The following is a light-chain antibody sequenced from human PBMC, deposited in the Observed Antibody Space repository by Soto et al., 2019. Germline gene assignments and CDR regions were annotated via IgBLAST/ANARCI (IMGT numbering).Light chain of an antibody. CDR3: QEYKTWPGT. J-gene: IGKJ1*01. CDR2: GAS. V-gene: IGKV3-15*01. Sequence: EIVLTQSPGTLSVSPGERATLSCRASQSVSSKLAWYQQKPGQAPRLLFYGASTGATGIPARFSGSGSETEVTLSIGSLQSEDFAVYYCQEYKTWPGTFGQGTKVEIK. CDR1: QSVSSK.